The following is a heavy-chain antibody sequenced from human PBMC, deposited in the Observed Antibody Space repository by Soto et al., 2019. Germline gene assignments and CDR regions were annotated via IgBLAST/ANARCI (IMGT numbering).Heavy chain of an antibody. CDR3: AHSLAASNYGDYEPINSFDY. Sequence: SETLSLTCTIAGGSIGTYYWNWIRQPPGKGLECIGYIYYSGSTNYNPSLKSRATITTDTSKNQVVLTMTNMDPVDTATYYCAHSLAASNYGDYEPINSFDYWGQGTLVTVSS. J-gene: IGHJ4*02. CDR2: IYYSGST. V-gene: IGHV4-59*01. CDR1: GGSIGTYY. D-gene: IGHD4-17*01.